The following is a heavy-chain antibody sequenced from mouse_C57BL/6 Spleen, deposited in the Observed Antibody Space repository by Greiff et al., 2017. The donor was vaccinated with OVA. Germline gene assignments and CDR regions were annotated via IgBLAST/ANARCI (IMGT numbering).Heavy chain of an antibody. J-gene: IGHJ2*01. CDR1: GYTFTEYT. Sequence: QVQLQQSGAELVKPGASVKLSCKASGYTFTEYTIHWVKQRSGQGLEWIGWFYPGSGSRKYNEKFKDKATLTADKSSSTAYMQLSSLTSEDSAVYDCAREIPYGNYVVCFDYWGQGTTLTVSS. CDR2: FYPGSGSR. V-gene: IGHV1-62-2*01. D-gene: IGHD2-1*01. CDR3: AREIPYGNYVVCFDY.